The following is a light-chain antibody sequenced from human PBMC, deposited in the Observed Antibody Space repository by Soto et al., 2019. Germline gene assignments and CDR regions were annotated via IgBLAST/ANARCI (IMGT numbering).Light chain of an antibody. J-gene: IGKJ1*01. CDR3: KQYKSYPWT. CDR1: QSLSSW. Sequence: KMNQWPSPATASLEDRLIITGRASQSLSSWLAWYQQKPGKAAKLLIYDASSLESGVPARFSGSGSGTEFTLTTTRLQPDDVATYYCKQYKSYPWTFGQGTRVEI. V-gene: IGKV1-5*01. CDR2: DAS.